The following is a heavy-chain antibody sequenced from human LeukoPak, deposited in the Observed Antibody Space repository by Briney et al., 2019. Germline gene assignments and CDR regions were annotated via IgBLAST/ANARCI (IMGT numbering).Heavy chain of an antibody. Sequence: SETLSLTCTVSGGSISSYYWNWIRQPAGKGLEWVGRIYTSGSTNYNPSLKGQVSMSVDTSKNQFSLKLSSVTAADTAVYYCARGKVVAGTPGQNSWDSWGQGTLVTVSS. CDR1: GGSISSYY. V-gene: IGHV4-4*07. CDR2: IYTSGST. J-gene: IGHJ4*02. D-gene: IGHD6-19*01. CDR3: ARGKVVAGTPGQNSWDS.